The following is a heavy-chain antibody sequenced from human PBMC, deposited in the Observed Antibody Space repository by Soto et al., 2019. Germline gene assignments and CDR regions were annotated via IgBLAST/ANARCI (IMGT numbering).Heavy chain of an antibody. D-gene: IGHD4-17*01. J-gene: IGHJ4*02. CDR1: GFSFSTSS. V-gene: IGHV3-7*01. Sequence: GGSLRLSCVASGFSFSTSSMRWVRQAPGKGLEWVADINLDGSGENYVDSVRGRFTISRDNAKNSLYLHMSSLRDEDTGVYYCLSTLSSWGQGTLVTVSS. CDR3: LSTLSS. CDR2: INLDGSGE.